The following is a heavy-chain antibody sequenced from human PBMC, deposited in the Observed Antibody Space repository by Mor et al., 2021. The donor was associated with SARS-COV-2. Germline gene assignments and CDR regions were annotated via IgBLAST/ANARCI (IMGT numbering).Heavy chain of an antibody. CDR3: ARGSGSGTYRVY. Sequence: WVSRINGAGYYTDYADSVKGRFTISRDNAKNTLFLQMSSLRAEDTAVYYCARGSGSGTYRVYWGQGTL. V-gene: IGHV3-74*01. CDR2: INGAGYYT. J-gene: IGHJ4*02. D-gene: IGHD3-10*01.